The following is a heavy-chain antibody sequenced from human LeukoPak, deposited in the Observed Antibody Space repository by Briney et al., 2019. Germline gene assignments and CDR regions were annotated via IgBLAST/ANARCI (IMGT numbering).Heavy chain of an antibody. CDR3: ARYSSGWYFDL. D-gene: IGHD6-19*01. CDR2: INPNSGGT. V-gene: IGHV1-2*02. J-gene: IGHJ2*01. CDR1: GYTFTGYY. Sequence: ASVTVSCKPSGYTFTGYYMHWVRHAPGQGLEWMGWINPNSGGTNYAQKFQGRVTMTRDTSISTAYMELTRLRSDDTAGYYCARYSSGWYFDLWGRGTLVTVSS.